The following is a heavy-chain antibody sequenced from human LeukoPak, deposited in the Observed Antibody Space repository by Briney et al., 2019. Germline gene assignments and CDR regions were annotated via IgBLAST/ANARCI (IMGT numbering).Heavy chain of an antibody. D-gene: IGHD1-26*01. CDR2: ISTSVTYA. CDR1: GFTFSDYY. CDR3: AREGRSGSYLGRFDP. V-gene: IGHV3-11*05. Sequence: SGGSLRLSCAASGFTFSDYYMSWIRQAPGGGLEWVSYISTSVTYAEYPDSVKGRFTISRNNAKNSLYLQMNSLRAGDTAVYYCAREGRSGSYLGRFDPWGQGTLVTVSS. J-gene: IGHJ5*02.